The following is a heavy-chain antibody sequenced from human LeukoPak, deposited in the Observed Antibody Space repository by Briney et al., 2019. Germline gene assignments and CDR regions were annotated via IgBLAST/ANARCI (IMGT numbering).Heavy chain of an antibody. J-gene: IGHJ4*02. CDR3: AREVMDNLRFDY. Sequence: APVKVSCKASGYTFTSYYIHWVRQAPGQGLEWMGIINPSGGDTSYAQKFQGRLTMTRDTSTNTVYMELTSLRSEDTAVYYCAREVMDNLRFDYWGQGTLVTVSS. V-gene: IGHV1-46*01. CDR2: INPSGGDT. D-gene: IGHD1-14*01. CDR1: GYTFTSYY.